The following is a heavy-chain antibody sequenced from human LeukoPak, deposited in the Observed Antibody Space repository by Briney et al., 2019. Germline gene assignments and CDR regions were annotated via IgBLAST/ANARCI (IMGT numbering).Heavy chain of an antibody. Sequence: QSGGSLRLSCAASGFTFSSYAMSWVRQAPGKGLEWVAVISYDGSNKYYADSVKGRFTISRDNSKNTLYLQMNSLRAEDTAVYYCASLDIVVVVAASNSSGRPYGEGLYFDYWGQGTLVTVSS. D-gene: IGHD2-15*01. J-gene: IGHJ4*02. V-gene: IGHV3-30-3*01. CDR3: ASLDIVVVVAASNSSGRPYGEGLYFDY. CDR1: GFTFSSYA. CDR2: ISYDGSNK.